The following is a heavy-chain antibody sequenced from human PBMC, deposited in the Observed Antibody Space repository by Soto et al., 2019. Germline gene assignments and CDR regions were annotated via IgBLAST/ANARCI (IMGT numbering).Heavy chain of an antibody. D-gene: IGHD6-13*01. J-gene: IGHJ3*02. CDR1: GFTFSSYA. CDR3: AKPASGWFSAFDI. CDR2: ISGSGGTT. V-gene: IGHV3-23*01. Sequence: EVQLLESGGGLVQPGGSLRLSCAASGFTFSSYAMSWVRQAPGKGLEWVSAISGSGGTTYYADSVKGRFTFSRDNSKNTLYLQMNSLRAEDTAVYYCAKPASGWFSAFDIWGQGTMVTVYS.